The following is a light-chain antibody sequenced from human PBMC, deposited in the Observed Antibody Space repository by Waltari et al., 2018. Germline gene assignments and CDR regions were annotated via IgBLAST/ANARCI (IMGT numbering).Light chain of an antibody. CDR1: QSVLSSYNNKNY. CDR2: AAS. CDR3: QQSYSTPA. Sequence: DIVMTQSPDSLAVSLGERATIDCKSSQSVLSSYNNKNYIAWYQQKPGKAPKLLIYAASSLQSGVPSRFSGSGSGTDFTLTISSLQPEDFATYYCQQSYSTPAFGQGTKVEIK. V-gene: IGKV1-39*01. J-gene: IGKJ1*01.